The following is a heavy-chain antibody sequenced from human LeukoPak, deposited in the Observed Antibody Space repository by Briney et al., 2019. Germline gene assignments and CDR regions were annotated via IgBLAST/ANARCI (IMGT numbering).Heavy chain of an antibody. CDR2: IYSGGST. CDR3: ARSPNTYYYDSSGTDY. Sequence: GGSLRLSCAASGFTVSSNYMSWVRQAPGKGLEWVSVIYSGGSTYYADSVKGRFTISRDNSKNTLYLQMNSLRAEDTAVYYCARSPNTYYYDSSGTDYWGQGTLVTVSS. V-gene: IGHV3-53*01. CDR1: GFTVSSNY. D-gene: IGHD3-22*01. J-gene: IGHJ4*02.